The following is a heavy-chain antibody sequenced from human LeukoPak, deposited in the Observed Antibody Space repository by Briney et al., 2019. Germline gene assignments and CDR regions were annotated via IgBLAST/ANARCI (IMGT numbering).Heavy chain of an antibody. Sequence: SVKVSCKASEGTFNNYAITWVRQAPGQGFEWLGGIIPLLGTADHSRKLQGRVTITADKSTSTAYMEMSSLTSDDTAVYYCARESPDLGVDYWGQGTLITVSS. CDR3: ARESPDLGVDY. CDR2: IIPLLGTA. CDR1: EGTFNNYA. J-gene: IGHJ4*02. D-gene: IGHD3-10*01. V-gene: IGHV1-69*10.